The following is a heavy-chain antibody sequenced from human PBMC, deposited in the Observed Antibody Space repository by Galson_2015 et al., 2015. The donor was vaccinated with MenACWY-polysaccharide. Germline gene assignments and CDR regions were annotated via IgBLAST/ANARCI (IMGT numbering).Heavy chain of an antibody. J-gene: IGHJ4*02. V-gene: IGHV1-2*06. Sequence: SVKVSCKASGYTFTGYYIHWVRQAPGQGLEWMGRISPHSGATNCAQNFQGRVTMTRDTSISTAYMELSRLSSDDTAVYYCARERGAGGTYFNYWGQETLVAVSS. CDR1: GYTFTGYY. CDR2: ISPHSGAT. CDR3: ARERGAGGTYFNY.